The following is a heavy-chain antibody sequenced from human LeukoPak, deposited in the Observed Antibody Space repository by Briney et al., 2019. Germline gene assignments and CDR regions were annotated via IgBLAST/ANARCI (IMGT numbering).Heavy chain of an antibody. D-gene: IGHD3-22*01. CDR3: ARHSRAYDSSAGTFEY. J-gene: IGHJ4*03. CDR1: VASISDDF. CDR2: IYYTGST. Sequence: AETLSLTCTVSVASISDDFVSWIRQPPGKGLEWFGYIYYTGSTRYNASLESRVTISIDTSKNHLYLKLSSVTAADTAMYYCARHSRAYDSSAGTFEYWGQTVPVTASS. V-gene: IGHV4-59*08.